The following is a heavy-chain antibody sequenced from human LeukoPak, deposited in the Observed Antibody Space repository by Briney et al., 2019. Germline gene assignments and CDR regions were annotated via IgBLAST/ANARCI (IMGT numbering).Heavy chain of an antibody. V-gene: IGHV4-34*01. D-gene: IGHD6-19*01. CDR1: GGSFSGYY. CDR2: INHSGST. CDR3: ASEGSSGWYGRLDY. J-gene: IGHJ4*02. Sequence: SETLSLTCAVYGGSFSGYYWSWICQPPGKGLEWIGEINHSGSTNYNPSLKSRVTISVDTSKNQFSLKLSSVTAADTAVYYCASEGSSGWYGRLDYWGQGTLVTVSS.